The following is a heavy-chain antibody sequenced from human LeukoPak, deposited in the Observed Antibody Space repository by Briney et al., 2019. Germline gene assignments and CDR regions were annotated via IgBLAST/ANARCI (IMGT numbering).Heavy chain of an antibody. D-gene: IGHD5-12*01. V-gene: IGHV4-4*02. CDR1: GGSISSTNW. CDR2: ISHSGST. J-gene: IGHJ4*02. CDR3: AKGGGTYSGSDYRHPYFDY. Sequence: SETLSLTCGVSGGSISSTNWWSWVRQPPGKGLEWIGEISHSGSTNYNPSLKSRVTISVDTSKNQFSLKLSSVTAADTAVYYCAKGGGTYSGSDYRHPYFDYWGQGTLVTVSS.